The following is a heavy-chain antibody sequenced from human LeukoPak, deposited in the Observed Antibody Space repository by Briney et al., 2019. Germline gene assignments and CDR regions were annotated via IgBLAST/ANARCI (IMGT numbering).Heavy chain of an antibody. CDR3: ARDFH. V-gene: IGHV3-74*03. J-gene: IGHJ4*02. CDR1: GFSFSNYW. CDR2: INSDGSTT. D-gene: IGHD2/OR15-2a*01. Sequence: SGGSLRLSCAASGFSFSNYWMCWVRQAPGKGLVCVSRINSDGSTTTYADSVKGRFTISRDNARNSLYLQMNSLRAEDTAVYYCARDFHWGQGTLVTVSS.